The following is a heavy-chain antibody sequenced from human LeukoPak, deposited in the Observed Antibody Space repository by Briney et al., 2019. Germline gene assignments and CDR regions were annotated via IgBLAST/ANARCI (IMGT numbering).Heavy chain of an antibody. CDR2: ISYDGSNK. Sequence: GRSLRLSCAASGFTFSSYAMHWVRQAPGKGLEWVAVISYDGSNKYYADSVKDRFTISRDNAKNTVYLQMNNLRAEDTAVYYCVSFYETYWGRGTLVTVSS. V-gene: IGHV3-30-3*01. D-gene: IGHD2-2*01. J-gene: IGHJ4*02. CDR3: VSFYETY. CDR1: GFTFSSYA.